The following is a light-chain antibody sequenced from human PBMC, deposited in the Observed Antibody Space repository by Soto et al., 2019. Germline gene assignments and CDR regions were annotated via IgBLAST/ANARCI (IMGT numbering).Light chain of an antibody. V-gene: IGKV1-39*01. CDR2: ATS. Sequence: DIQMTQSPSSLSASVGDRVTITCRASQRITKYLNWYQQKPGKAPKLLIYATSSLQSGVPSRFSGSGSGTDFSLTISSLEPEDFATYYCQQSYSTPRTFGQGTKVEIK. CDR3: QQSYSTPRT. J-gene: IGKJ1*01. CDR1: QRITKY.